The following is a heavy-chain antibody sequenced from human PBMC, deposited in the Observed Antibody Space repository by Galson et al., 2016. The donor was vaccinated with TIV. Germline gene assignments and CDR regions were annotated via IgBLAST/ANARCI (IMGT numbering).Heavy chain of an antibody. D-gene: IGHD4-23*01. CDR2: MYYSGST. Sequence: SETLSLTCTVSGFSVSGGHSYWNWIRQPPGKGLEWIGYMYYSGSTSYNPSLKSRVTIPRDTSKNQFSLRLNSVTAADTAVYYCVRETSTVVTAGTFYYYMDVWGKGITVTVSS. J-gene: IGHJ6*03. V-gene: IGHV4-61*01. CDR3: VRETSTVVTAGTFYYYMDV. CDR1: GFSVSGGHSY.